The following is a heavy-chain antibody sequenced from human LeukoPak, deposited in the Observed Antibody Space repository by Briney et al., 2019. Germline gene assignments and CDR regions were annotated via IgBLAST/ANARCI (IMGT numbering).Heavy chain of an antibody. Sequence: ASVKVSCKASGYTFTGYYMHWVRQAPGQGLEWMGWMNPNSGNTGYAQKFQGRVTITRNTSISTAYMELSSLRSEDTAVYYCARGPRGYSYGYDYWGQGTLVTVSS. CDR3: ARGPRGYSYGYDY. J-gene: IGHJ4*02. V-gene: IGHV1-8*03. D-gene: IGHD5-18*01. CDR1: GYTFTGYY. CDR2: MNPNSGNT.